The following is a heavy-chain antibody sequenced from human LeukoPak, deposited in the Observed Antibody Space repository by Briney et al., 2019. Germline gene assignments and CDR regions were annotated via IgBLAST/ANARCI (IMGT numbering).Heavy chain of an antibody. Sequence: SETLSLTCTVSGGSISSSSYYWGWIRQPPGKGLEWIGSIYYSGSTYYNPSLKSRVTISVDTSKNQFSLKLSSVTAADTAVYYCARASKSSYGGDNFDYWGQGTLVTVSS. CDR2: IYYSGST. J-gene: IGHJ4*02. CDR3: ARASKSSYGGDNFDY. CDR1: GGSISSSSYY. V-gene: IGHV4-39*07. D-gene: IGHD4-23*01.